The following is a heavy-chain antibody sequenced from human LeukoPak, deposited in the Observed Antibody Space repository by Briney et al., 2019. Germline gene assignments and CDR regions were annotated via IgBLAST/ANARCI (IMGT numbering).Heavy chain of an antibody. CDR2: ISYDGSNK. CDR1: GFTFSSYA. J-gene: IGHJ4*02. V-gene: IGHV3-30-3*01. Sequence: GGSLRLSCAASGFTFSSYAMHWVRQAPGKGLEWVAVISYDGSNKFYADSMKGRFTISRDNSKNTLYLQMNSLRAEDTAVYYCARGQSEYSCGLFDYWGQGTLVTVSS. D-gene: IGHD5-18*01. CDR3: ARGQSEYSCGLFDY.